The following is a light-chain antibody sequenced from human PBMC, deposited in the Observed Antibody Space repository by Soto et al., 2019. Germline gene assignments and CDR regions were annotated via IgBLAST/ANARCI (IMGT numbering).Light chain of an antibody. J-gene: IGLJ3*02. CDR1: RFNIGSNT. Sequence: QSVLTQPPSASGTPGQRVTMSCSGSRFNIGSNTVSWYQQLPGTAPKLLIYSNDQRPSGVPDRFSGSKSSSSASLAIRGLQSEDEADYYCAAWDDTRNGPVFGGGTKLTVL. CDR2: SND. CDR3: AAWDDTRNGPV. V-gene: IGLV1-44*01.